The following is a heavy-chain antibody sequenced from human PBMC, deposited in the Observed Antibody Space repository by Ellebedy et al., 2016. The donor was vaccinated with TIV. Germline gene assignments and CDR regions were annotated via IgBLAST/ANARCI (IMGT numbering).Heavy chain of an antibody. CDR2: TYRNDDK. J-gene: IGHJ4*02. V-gene: IGHV2-5*01. CDR3: AHRLQVATTTAFDY. D-gene: IGHD1-26*01. Sequence: SGPTLVKPTQTLTLTCTFSGFSLNTGGVGVGWIRQPPGKALEWLVLTYRNDDKRYNPSLKSRLTITQDASKNQVVFTLTNLGPVDTATYSCAHRLQVATTTAFDYWGQGTLVTVSS. CDR1: GFSLNTGGVG.